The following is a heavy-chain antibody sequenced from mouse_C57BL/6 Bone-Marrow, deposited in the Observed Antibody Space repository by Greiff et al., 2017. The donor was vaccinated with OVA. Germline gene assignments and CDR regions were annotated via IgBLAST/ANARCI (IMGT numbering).Heavy chain of an antibody. V-gene: IGHV14-2*01. CDR2: IDPDDGGT. CDR1: GFNIKDYY. CDR3: ANYAYYYAMDY. D-gene: IGHD2-4*01. Sequence: VQLQQSGAELVKPGASVKLSCKASGFNIKDYYMHWVKQRTEQGLEWIGRIDPDDGGTKYAPKFQGKATITADTSSNTAYLQLSSLTSEDTAVYYCANYAYYYAMDYWGQGTSVTVSS. J-gene: IGHJ4*01.